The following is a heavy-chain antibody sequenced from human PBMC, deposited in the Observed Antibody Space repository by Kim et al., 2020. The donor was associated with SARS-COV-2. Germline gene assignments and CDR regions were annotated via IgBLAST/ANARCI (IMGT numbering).Heavy chain of an antibody. V-gene: IGHV3-30*18. CDR3: AKEEGYCSSTSCYIYYYGMDV. J-gene: IGHJ6*02. D-gene: IGHD2-2*02. CDR2: ISYDGSNK. CDR1: GFTFSSYG. Sequence: GGSLRLSCAASGFTFSSYGMHWVRQAPGKGLEWVAVISYDGSNKYYADSVKGRFTISRDNSKNTLYLQMNSLRAEDTAVYYCAKEEGYCSSTSCYIYYYGMDVWGQGTTVTVSS.